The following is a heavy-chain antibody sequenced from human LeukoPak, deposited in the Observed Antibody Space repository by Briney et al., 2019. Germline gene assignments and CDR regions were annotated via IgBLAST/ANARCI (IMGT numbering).Heavy chain of an antibody. CDR1: GGSFSDYY. CDR3: ASRSHYYDSSGSNQNWFDP. D-gene: IGHD3-22*01. V-gene: IGHV4-34*01. Sequence: PSETLSLTCAIYGGSFSDYYWSWIRQPPGKGLEWIGEINHSGSSNYNPSVKSRVTISVDTSKNQFSLKLSSVTAADTAVYYCASRSHYYDSSGSNQNWFDPWGQGTLVTVSS. CDR2: INHSGSS. J-gene: IGHJ5*02.